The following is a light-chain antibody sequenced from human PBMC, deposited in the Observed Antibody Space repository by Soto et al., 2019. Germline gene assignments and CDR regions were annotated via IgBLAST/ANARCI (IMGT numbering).Light chain of an antibody. J-gene: IGKJ1*01. Sequence: EIVMTQSPATLSVSPGATATLSCRASQSVSSNLAWYQQKPGQAPRLLIYGASTRSTGIPARFSGSGSVTEFTLTITSLQSEDVPVSDCQPYNNWPPWAFGQGTKVEIK. V-gene: IGKV3-15*01. CDR2: GAS. CDR3: QPYNNWPPWA. CDR1: QSVSSN.